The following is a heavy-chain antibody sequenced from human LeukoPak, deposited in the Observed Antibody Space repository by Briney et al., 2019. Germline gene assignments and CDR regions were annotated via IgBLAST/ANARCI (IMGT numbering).Heavy chain of an antibody. CDR2: ISYDRSNK. CDR3: AKDLWSGKGY. V-gene: IGHV3-30*18. D-gene: IGHD2-21*01. J-gene: IGHJ4*02. Sequence: GGSLRLSCATSGFSFSNYAMHWLRQAPGKGLEWVTVISYDRSNKYYADSVKGRFTISRDNSKNTLYLQMNSLRAEDTAVYYCAKDLWSGKGYWGQGTLVTVSS. CDR1: GFSFSNYA.